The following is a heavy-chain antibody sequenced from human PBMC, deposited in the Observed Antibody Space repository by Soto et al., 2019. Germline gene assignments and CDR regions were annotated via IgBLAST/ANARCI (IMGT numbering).Heavy chain of an antibody. Sequence: SGPPLVNPTQTLSLTCTFSAFSLSPTGAGVGWIRQPAGQSLEWLAVIYWYEDKRYSRSLKSRLSITKDTSKNQVVLTMTTMDPVDTATYYCVHTVMVRTITGGHYSDYWGPGILVTVSS. CDR3: VHTVMVRTITGGHYSDY. D-gene: IGHD2-8*01. CDR1: AFSLSPTGAG. V-gene: IGHV2-5*01. CDR2: IYWYEDK. J-gene: IGHJ4*02.